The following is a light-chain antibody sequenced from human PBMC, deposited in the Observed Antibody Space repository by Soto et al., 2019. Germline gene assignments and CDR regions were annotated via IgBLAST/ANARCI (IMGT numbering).Light chain of an antibody. J-gene: IGLJ1*01. CDR1: SSDVGSYNY. CDR3: SSYTTSGTLV. V-gene: IGLV2-14*03. Sequence: QSALTQPASVSGSPGQSIIISCTGTSSDVGSYNYVSWYQHHPGKAPKFMIYDVSNRPSGVYNRFSGSKSGNTASLTISGLQAEDEADYYCSSYTTSGTLVFGSGSKLTVL. CDR2: DVS.